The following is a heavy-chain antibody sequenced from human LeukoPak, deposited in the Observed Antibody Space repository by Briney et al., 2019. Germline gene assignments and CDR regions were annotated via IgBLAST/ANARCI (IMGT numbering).Heavy chain of an antibody. CDR1: GGTFSSYA. D-gene: IGHD3-10*01. CDR2: IIPIFGTA. Sequence: GASVKVSCKASGGTFSSYAISWVRQAPGQRLEWMGGIIPIFGTANYAQKFQGRVTITADESTSTAYMELSSLRSEDTAVYYCARGVRGVQNWFDPWGQGTLVTVSS. J-gene: IGHJ5*02. V-gene: IGHV1-69*13. CDR3: ARGVRGVQNWFDP.